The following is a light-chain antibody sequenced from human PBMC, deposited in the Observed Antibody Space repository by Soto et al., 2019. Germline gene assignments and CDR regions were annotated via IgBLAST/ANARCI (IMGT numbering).Light chain of an antibody. J-gene: IGKJ1*01. Sequence: DIQLTQSPSTLSASVGDRVTITCRASQSAISWVAWFQQKPGKAPNLLIYDASSLKSGVSSRFSGSGSGTEFTHTISSLQPEDFVTYYCQQYNTFPWTLGQGTKVEIK. V-gene: IGKV1-5*01. CDR3: QQYNTFPWT. CDR2: DAS. CDR1: QSAISW.